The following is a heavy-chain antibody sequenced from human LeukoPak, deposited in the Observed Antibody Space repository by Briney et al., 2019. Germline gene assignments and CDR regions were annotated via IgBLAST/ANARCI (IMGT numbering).Heavy chain of an antibody. D-gene: IGHD6-13*01. Sequence: ASVKVSCKASGYTFTSYDINWVRQATGQGLEWMGWINPNSGNTGYAQKFQGRVTMTRNTSISTAYMELSSLRSEDTAVYYCARGRRGLAAGSYYYYMDVWGKGTTVTVSS. J-gene: IGHJ6*03. V-gene: IGHV1-8*01. CDR3: ARGRRGLAAGSYYYYMDV. CDR2: INPNSGNT. CDR1: GYTFTSYD.